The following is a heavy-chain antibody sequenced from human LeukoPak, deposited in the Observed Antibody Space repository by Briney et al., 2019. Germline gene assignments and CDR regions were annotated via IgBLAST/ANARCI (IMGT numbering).Heavy chain of an antibody. CDR1: GGSLSGYY. CDR3: ARDLDYMDV. CDR2: INHSGST. Sequence: PSETLSLTCAVYGGSLSGYYWSWIRQPPGKGLEWIGEINHSGSTNYNPSLKSRVTISVDTSKNQFSLKLSSVTAADTAVYYCARDLDYMDVWGKGTTVTVSS. J-gene: IGHJ6*03. V-gene: IGHV4-34*01.